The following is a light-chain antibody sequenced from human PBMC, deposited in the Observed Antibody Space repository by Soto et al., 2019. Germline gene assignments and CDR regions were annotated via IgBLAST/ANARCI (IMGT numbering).Light chain of an antibody. CDR1: QSISTW. Sequence: DIQMTQSPSTLPASVGDRVTITCRASQSISTWLAWYQQKPGKAPRLLIYAASRLQSGVPSRFSGTGSGTDFTLTISSLQPEDFAIYYCQQTFGKPLVTFGQGTRLEIK. V-gene: IGKV1-39*01. CDR2: AAS. CDR3: QQTFGKPLVT. J-gene: IGKJ5*01.